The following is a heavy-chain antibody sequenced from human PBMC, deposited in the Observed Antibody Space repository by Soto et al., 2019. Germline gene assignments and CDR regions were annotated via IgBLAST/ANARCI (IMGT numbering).Heavy chain of an antibody. Sequence: QVHLVQSRPEVKRPGASVQVSCKTSGYTFTDYYLHWVRQAPGQGLEWMGWVNSKSGGTNYAQKFQGRVSMTRDTSLNTAYMDLNSLSSDDTAVYYCAREPRPTGYNGNWFDFDYWGLGTLVTVSS. D-gene: IGHD1-26*01. CDR2: VNSKSGGT. CDR1: GYTFTDYY. J-gene: IGHJ4*02. V-gene: IGHV1-2*02. CDR3: AREPRPTGYNGNWFDFDY.